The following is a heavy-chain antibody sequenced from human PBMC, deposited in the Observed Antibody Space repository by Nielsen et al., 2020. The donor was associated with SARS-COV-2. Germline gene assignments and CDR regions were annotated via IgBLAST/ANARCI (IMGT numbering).Heavy chain of an antibody. J-gene: IGHJ6*02. CDR3: ARAPSDYYGMDV. CDR2: MDPSSGST. V-gene: IGHV1-46*04. D-gene: IGHD3-3*01. Sequence: ASVKVSCKASGYTFTNYYMHWVRQAPGQGLEGMGIMDPSSGSTRYAQKLQGRVTMTRDTSTSTVYIEVSSLRSEDTAVYYCARAPSDYYGMDVWGQGTTVTVSS. CDR1: GYTFTNYY.